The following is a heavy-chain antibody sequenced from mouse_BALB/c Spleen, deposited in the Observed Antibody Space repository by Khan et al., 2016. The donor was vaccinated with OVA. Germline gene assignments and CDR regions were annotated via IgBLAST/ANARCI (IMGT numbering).Heavy chain of an antibody. D-gene: IGHD3-2*02. V-gene: IGHV1S132*01. J-gene: IGHJ2*01. Sequence: QVRLQQSGAELVRPGASVKLSCKTSGYIFTSYWIHWVKQRSGQGLEWIARIYPGTDNTYYNEKLKGKATLTADKSSSTAYMQLSSLNSDDSAVYFCAREEALYYFAYWGQGTTLTVSS. CDR1: GYIFTSYW. CDR2: IYPGTDNT. CDR3: AREEALYYFAY.